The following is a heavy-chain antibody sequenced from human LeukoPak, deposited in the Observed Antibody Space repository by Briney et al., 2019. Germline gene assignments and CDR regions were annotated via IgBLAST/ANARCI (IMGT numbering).Heavy chain of an antibody. Sequence: GGSLRLSCAASGFTFSSYAMHWVRQAPGKGLEWVAVISYDGSNKYYADSVKGRFTISRDNSKNTLYLQMNSLRAEDTAVYYCARNGRKREFDYWGQGTLVTVSS. CDR3: ARNGRKREFDY. V-gene: IGHV3-30*04. CDR1: GFTFSSYA. CDR2: ISYDGSNK. D-gene: IGHD1-14*01. J-gene: IGHJ4*02.